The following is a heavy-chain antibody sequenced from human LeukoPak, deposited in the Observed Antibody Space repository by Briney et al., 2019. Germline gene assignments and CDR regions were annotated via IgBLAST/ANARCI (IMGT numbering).Heavy chain of an antibody. J-gene: IGHJ4*02. Sequence: GGSLRLSCAASGFTFSSYAMHWVRQAPGKGLEWVAVISYDGSNKYYADSVKGRFTISRDNSKNTLYLQMNSLRAEDTAVYCCAKDHYYDSSGYYAYWGQGTLVTVSS. CDR2: ISYDGSNK. CDR1: GFTFSSYA. CDR3: AKDHYYDSSGYYAY. D-gene: IGHD3-22*01. V-gene: IGHV3-30-3*01.